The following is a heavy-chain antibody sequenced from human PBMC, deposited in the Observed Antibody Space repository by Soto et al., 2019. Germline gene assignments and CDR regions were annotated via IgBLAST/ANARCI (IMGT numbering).Heavy chain of an antibody. J-gene: IGHJ6*02. CDR1: GGTFSSYA. CDR3: ARAFRGVIGQHCYYGMDV. Sequence: QVQLVQSGAEVKKPGSSVKVSCKASGGTFSSYAISWVRQAPGQGLEWMGGIIPIFGTANYAEKFQGRVTITADDSTRTAYGERRRLRSGDMAVYYCARAFRGVIGQHCYYGMDVWGQGTTVSVSS. D-gene: IGHD3-10*01. CDR2: IIPIFGTA. V-gene: IGHV1-69*12.